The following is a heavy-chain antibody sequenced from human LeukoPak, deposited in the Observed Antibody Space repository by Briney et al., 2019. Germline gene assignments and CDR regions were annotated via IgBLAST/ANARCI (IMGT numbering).Heavy chain of an antibody. J-gene: IGHJ5*02. Sequence: SETLSLTCAVYGGSVSGYYWSWIRQPPGKGLEWVGYIYYSGSTNYNPSLKSRVTISVDTSKNQFSLKLSSVTAADTAVYYCARDHQYCSGGSSPQRGWFDPWGQGNPVTVSS. V-gene: IGHV4-59*02. CDR3: ARDHQYCSGGSSPQRGWFDP. D-gene: IGHD2-15*01. CDR1: GGSVSGYY. CDR2: IYYSGST.